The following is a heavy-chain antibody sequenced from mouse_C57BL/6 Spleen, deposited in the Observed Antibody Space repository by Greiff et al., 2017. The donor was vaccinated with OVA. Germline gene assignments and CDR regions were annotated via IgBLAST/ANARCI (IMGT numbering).Heavy chain of an antibody. J-gene: IGHJ4*01. D-gene: IGHD1-1*01. V-gene: IGHV1-15*01. Sequence: QVHVKQSGAELVRPGASVTLSCKASGYTFTDYEMHWVKQTPVHGLEWIGAIDPETGGTAYNQKFKGKAILTADKSSSTAYMELRSLTSEDSAVYYCTHYYGRGTYAMDDWGQGTSVTVSS. CDR1: GYTFTDYE. CDR3: THYYGRGTYAMDD. CDR2: IDPETGGT.